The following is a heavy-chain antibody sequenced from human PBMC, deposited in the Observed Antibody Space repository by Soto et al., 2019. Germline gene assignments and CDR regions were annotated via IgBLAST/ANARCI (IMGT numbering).Heavy chain of an antibody. V-gene: IGHV3-48*03. D-gene: IGHD2-8*01. Sequence: TGGSLRLSCTASGFTFGDYAMSWFRQAPGKGLEWVGFISDSGTTIYHADSVKGRFTISRDNAKNSLYLQMNSLRAEDTAVYYCARAIYHSSNGYRGQGTLFTASS. CDR2: ISDSGTTI. J-gene: IGHJ4*02. CDR3: ARAIYHSSNGY. CDR1: GFTFGDYA.